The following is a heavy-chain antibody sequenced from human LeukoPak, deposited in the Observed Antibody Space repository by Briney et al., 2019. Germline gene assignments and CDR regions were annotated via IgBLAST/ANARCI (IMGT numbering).Heavy chain of an antibody. J-gene: IGHJ6*03. CDR2: IYNSGST. V-gene: IGHV4-61*01. Sequence: SETLSLTCTVSGGSVSSGSYYWSWIRQPPGKGLEWIGYIYNSGSTNYNPSLKSRITIPVDTSKNQFSLKLSSVTAADTAVYYCARDSRPRGYYYYYMDVWGKGTTVTVSS. CDR1: GGSVSSGSYY. CDR3: ARDSRPRGYYYYYMDV.